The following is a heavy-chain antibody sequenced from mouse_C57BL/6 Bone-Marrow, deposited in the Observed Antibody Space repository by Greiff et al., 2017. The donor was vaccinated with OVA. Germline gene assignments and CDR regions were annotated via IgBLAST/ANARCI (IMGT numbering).Heavy chain of an antibody. Sequence: VQLQQSGAELVRPGASVKLSCTASGFNIKDDYMHWVKQRPEQGLEWIGWIDPENGDTEYASKFQGKATITADTSSNTAYLQLSSLTSEDTAVYYCTLYYYGSSYGGYFDYWGQGTTLTVSA. CDR3: TLYYYGSSYGGYFDY. CDR2: IDPENGDT. CDR1: GFNIKDDY. J-gene: IGHJ2*01. V-gene: IGHV14-4*01. D-gene: IGHD1-1*01.